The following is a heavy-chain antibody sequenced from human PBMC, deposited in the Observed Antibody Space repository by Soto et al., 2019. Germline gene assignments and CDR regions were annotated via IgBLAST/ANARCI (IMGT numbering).Heavy chain of an antibody. Sequence: HPGGSLRLSCTTSGFSFASFAMTWVRQAPGKGLEWVATISGSDGETYYADSVKGRFSISRDTSRNTLYLQMNSLRADDTAIYYCAKWSYLDYWGQGTRVTVSS. J-gene: IGHJ4*02. CDR2: ISGSDGET. D-gene: IGHD3-3*01. V-gene: IGHV3-23*01. CDR1: GFSFASFA. CDR3: AKWSYLDY.